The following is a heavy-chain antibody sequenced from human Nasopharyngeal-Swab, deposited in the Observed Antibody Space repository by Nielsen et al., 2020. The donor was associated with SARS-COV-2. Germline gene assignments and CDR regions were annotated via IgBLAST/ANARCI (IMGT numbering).Heavy chain of an antibody. Sequence: GESLKISCAASGFTFSTYAMNWVRQAPGKGLEWVSGISGSGGNIYSADSVKGRFTISRDNSKNTLYLQMNSLRFEDTAIYYCAKVVGGYNEVWDYYYGMDVWGQGTTVTVSS. CDR1: GFTFSTYA. CDR3: AKVVGGYNEVWDYYYGMDV. V-gene: IGHV3-23*01. D-gene: IGHD5-24*01. J-gene: IGHJ6*02. CDR2: ISGSGGNI.